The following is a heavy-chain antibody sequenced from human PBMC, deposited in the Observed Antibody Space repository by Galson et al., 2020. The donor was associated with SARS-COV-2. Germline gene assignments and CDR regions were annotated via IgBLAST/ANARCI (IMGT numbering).Heavy chain of an antibody. V-gene: IGHV4-59*08. D-gene: IGHD3-3*01. J-gene: IGHJ5*02. CDR2: IYYRGST. CDR3: ARESEWNWFDP. CDR1: GGSLSSYY. Sequence: SETLSLTCTVSGGSLSSYYWSWIRQPPGKGLEWIGYIYYRGSTNYNPSLKSRVTISVDTSKNQFSLRLSYMTASDTAVYYCARESEWNWFDPWGQGTLVTVSS.